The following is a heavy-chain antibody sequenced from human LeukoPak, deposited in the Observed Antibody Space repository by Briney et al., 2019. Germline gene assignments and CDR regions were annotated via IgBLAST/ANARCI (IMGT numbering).Heavy chain of an antibody. D-gene: IGHD4-17*01. CDR3: ARDRWGGDDYGDFMVDY. Sequence: GGSLRLSCAASGFTFSSYAMHWVRQAPGKGLEWVAVISYDGSNKYYADSVKGRFTISRDNSKNTLYLQMNSLRAEDTAVYYCARDRWGGDDYGDFMVDYWGQGTLVTVSS. CDR2: ISYDGSNK. CDR1: GFTFSSYA. J-gene: IGHJ4*02. V-gene: IGHV3-30*04.